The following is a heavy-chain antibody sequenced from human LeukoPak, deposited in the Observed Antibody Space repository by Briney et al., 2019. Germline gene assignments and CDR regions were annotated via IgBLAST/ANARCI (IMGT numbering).Heavy chain of an antibody. D-gene: IGHD6-19*01. V-gene: IGHV4-59*01. CDR3: AREAVHSTGWFKEY. CDR1: GDSIRHYH. CDR2: IYSSGST. Sequence: SETLSLTCTVSGDSIRHYHWSWLRQPPGKGLEWIGYIYSSGSTNYNPSLRSRVTISVDTSKNQFSLRLNSVTAADTAMYYCAREAVHSTGWFKEYWGQGTLVTVSS. J-gene: IGHJ4*02.